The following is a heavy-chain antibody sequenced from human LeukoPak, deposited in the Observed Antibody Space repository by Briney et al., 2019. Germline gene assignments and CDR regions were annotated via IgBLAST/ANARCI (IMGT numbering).Heavy chain of an antibody. V-gene: IGHV2-5*01. Sequence: SGPTLVKPTQTLTLTCTFSGFSLSTSGVGVAWMRQSPGQAPEWLAVTYWNDDQRYSPSLKSRLTITKDTSKNQVVLTMTIMDPADTATYHCAHNGLYHWGQGTLVTVSS. CDR1: GFSLSTSGVG. CDR2: TYWNDDQ. CDR3: AHNGLYH. J-gene: IGHJ5*02. D-gene: IGHD2-2*03.